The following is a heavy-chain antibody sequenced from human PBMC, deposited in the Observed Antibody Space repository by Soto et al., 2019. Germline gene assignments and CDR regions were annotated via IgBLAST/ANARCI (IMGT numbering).Heavy chain of an antibody. CDR2: MSHSGGT. J-gene: IGHJ3*02. CDR3: ARVERGSATTVVDAFDI. CDR1: GGFVSSGSYY. Sequence: QVQLQQWGAGLLKPSETLSLTCAVYGGFVSSGSYYWSWIRQPPGKGLEWIGEMSHSGGTHFNPSLKSPVTISGDTSKTQFSLKRSSVTAADTAVYYCARVERGSATTVVDAFDIWGPGTMVTVSS. V-gene: IGHV4-34*01. D-gene: IGHD3-16*01.